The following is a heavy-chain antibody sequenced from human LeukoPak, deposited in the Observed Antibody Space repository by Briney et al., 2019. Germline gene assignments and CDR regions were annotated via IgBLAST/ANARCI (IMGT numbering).Heavy chain of an antibody. J-gene: IGHJ5*02. D-gene: IGHD2-2*01. CDR1: GYTFTGYY. V-gene: IGHV1-2*02. CDR3: ARVGKGGGPRQVVPALWWFDP. CDR2: INPNSGGT. Sequence: GASVKVSCKASGYTFTGYYMHWVRQAPGQGLEWMGWINPNSGGTNYAQKFQGRVTMTRDTSISTAYMELSRLRSDDTAVYYCARVGKGGGPRQVVPALWWFDPWGQGTLVTVSS.